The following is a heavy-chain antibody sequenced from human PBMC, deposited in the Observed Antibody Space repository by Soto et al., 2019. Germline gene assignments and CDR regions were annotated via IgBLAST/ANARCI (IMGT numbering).Heavy chain of an antibody. J-gene: IGHJ4*02. CDR1: GGSISSYY. CDR3: ARGIAVAGTIDY. V-gene: IGHV4-59*01. CDR2: IYYSGST. D-gene: IGHD6-19*01. Sequence: SETLSLTCTVSGGSISSYYWSWIRQPPGKGLEWIGYIYYSGSTNYNPSLKSRVTISVDTSKNQFSLKLSSVTAADTAVYYCARGIAVAGTIDYWGQGTLVTVSS.